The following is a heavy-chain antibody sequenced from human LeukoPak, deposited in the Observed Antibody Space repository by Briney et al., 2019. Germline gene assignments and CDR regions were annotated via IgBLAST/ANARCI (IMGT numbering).Heavy chain of an antibody. Sequence: PSETLSLTCSVSGGSISSSSYYWGWIRQPPGKGLEWIASVSYSGSTYYNPSLKSRVTISVDTSKNQFSLKLSSVTAADTAVYYCARHIREAADSSVAGYYYYYMDVWGKGTTVTVSS. D-gene: IGHD6-19*01. CDR2: VSYSGST. V-gene: IGHV4-39*01. CDR3: ARHIREAADSSVAGYYYYYMDV. J-gene: IGHJ6*03. CDR1: GGSISSSSYY.